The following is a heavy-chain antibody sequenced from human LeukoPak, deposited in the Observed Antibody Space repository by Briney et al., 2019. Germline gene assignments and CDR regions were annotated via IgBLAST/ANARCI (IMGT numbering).Heavy chain of an antibody. Sequence: GGSLRLSCAASGFTSSKAWMSWVARAPGKGREWCGRIKSKTDGGTTDYAAPVKGRFPNSRHGSRNTLHRTMNSLKTEATAVFYCTTDIEATIQEGYKDDWGQGTTVTVSS. J-gene: IGHJ6*03. CDR3: TTDIEATIQEGYKDD. CDR1: GFTSSKAW. CDR2: IKSKTDGGTT. V-gene: IGHV3-15*01. D-gene: IGHD5-12*01.